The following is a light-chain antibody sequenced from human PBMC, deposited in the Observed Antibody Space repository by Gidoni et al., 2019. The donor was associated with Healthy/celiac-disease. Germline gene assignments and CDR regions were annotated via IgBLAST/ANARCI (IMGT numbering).Light chain of an antibody. J-gene: IGKJ5*01. Sequence: IVLTQSPATLSLSPGERATLSCRASQSVSSYLAWYQQKPGQAPRLLIYDASNSATGIPARFSGSGSGTVFTLTSSSLEHEDVADYYCQQRSNWITFGQGTRLEIK. CDR1: QSVSSY. CDR2: DAS. V-gene: IGKV3-11*01. CDR3: QQRSNWIT.